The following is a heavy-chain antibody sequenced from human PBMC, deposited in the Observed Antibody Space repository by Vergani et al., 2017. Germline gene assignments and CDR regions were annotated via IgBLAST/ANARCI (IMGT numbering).Heavy chain of an antibody. CDR1: GGTFSSYA. CDR3: ARDVHDYGDYGGYFDY. V-gene: IGHV1-69*04. D-gene: IGHD4-17*01. CDR2: IIPILGIA. J-gene: IGHJ4*02. Sequence: QVQLVQSGAEVKKPGSSVKVSCKASGGTFSSYAISWVRQAPGQGPEWMGRIIPILGIANYAQKFQGRVTITADKSTSTAYMELSSLRSEDTAVYYCARDVHDYGDYGGYFDYWGQGTLVTVSS.